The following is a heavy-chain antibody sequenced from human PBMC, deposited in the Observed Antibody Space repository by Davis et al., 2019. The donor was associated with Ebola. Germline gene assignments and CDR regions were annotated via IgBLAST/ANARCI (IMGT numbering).Heavy chain of an antibody. V-gene: IGHV4-59*11. CDR3: ARDNFGLGMGISDH. J-gene: IGHJ4*02. CDR1: GGSIRSLY. Sequence: MPSETLSLTCTVSGGSIRSLYWSWIRQPPGKGLEWIGYIYYSGNSKYNPSLKSRVTMSVDTSRNQFSLTLSSVTAADTAVYYCARDNFGLGMGISDHWGQGALVTVSS. CDR2: IYYSGNS. D-gene: IGHD7-27*01.